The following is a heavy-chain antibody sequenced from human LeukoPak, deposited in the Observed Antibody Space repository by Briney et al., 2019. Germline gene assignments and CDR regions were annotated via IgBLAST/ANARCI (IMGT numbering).Heavy chain of an antibody. Sequence: GGSLRLSCAASEFSVGSNYMTWVRQAPGKGLEWVSLIYSGGSTYYADSVKGRFTISRDNSKNTLYLQMNSLRPEDTAVYCCAKEVRSAPFDYWGQGTLVTVSS. V-gene: IGHV3-66*01. CDR3: AKEVRSAPFDY. J-gene: IGHJ4*02. CDR2: IYSGGST. CDR1: EFSVGSNY.